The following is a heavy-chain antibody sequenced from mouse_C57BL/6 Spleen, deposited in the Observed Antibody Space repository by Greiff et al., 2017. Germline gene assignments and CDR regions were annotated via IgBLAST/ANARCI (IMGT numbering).Heavy chain of an antibody. D-gene: IGHD1-1*02. J-gene: IGHJ3*01. CDR3: TTAGWSH. V-gene: IGHV14-4*01. CDR2: IDPENGDT. Sequence: VQLQQSGAELVRPGASVKLSCTASGFNIKDDYMHWVKQRPEQGLEWIGWIDPENGDTEYASKFQGKATITADTSSNTAYLQLSSLTSEDTAVYYCTTAGWSHWGQGTLVTVSA. CDR1: GFNIKDDY.